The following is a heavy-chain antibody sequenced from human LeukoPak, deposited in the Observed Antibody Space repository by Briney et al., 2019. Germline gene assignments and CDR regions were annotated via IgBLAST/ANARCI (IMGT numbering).Heavy chain of an antibody. V-gene: IGHV3-74*01. CDR1: GFTFSSYW. CDR2: INSDGSST. Sequence: GGYLSLYCAASGFTFSSYWMHWVRQAPGKGLVWVSRINSDGSSTSYADSVKGRFTISRDNAKNTLYLQMNSLRAEDTAVYYCARGSEDGDYEDYFDYWGQGTLVTVSA. J-gene: IGHJ4*02. CDR3: ARGSEDGDYEDYFDY. D-gene: IGHD4-17*01.